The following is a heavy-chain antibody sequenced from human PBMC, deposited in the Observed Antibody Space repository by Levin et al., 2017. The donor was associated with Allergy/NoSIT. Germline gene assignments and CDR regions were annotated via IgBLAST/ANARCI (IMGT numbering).Heavy chain of an antibody. CDR2: IHYTGSA. CDR1: GDSISSDDDY. V-gene: IGHV4-30-4*01. J-gene: IGHJ6*03. D-gene: IGHD1-14*01. Sequence: LRLSCTVSGDSISSDDDYWSWVRQPPGTGLEWIGYIHYTGSAYYNPSLKSRAVISLDTSKNQFSLKLTSVTAADTAIYFCARIVPGRARFEPNYYYMDVWGKGTAVTVSS. CDR3: ARIVPGRARFEPNYYYMDV.